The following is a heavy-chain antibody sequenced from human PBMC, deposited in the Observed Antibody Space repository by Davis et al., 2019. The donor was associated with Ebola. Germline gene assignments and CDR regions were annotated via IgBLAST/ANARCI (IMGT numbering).Heavy chain of an antibody. Sequence: KVSCKGSGYSFTNYWIAWVRQMPGKGLEWMGIIYAGDFDARYSPSFEGQFTISVDRYLTTVYLQWSRLKASDTAIYYCARQESLYGYIDYWGQGTLVTVSS. CDR2: IYAGDFDA. D-gene: IGHD5-24*01. J-gene: IGHJ4*02. CDR3: ARQESLYGYIDY. V-gene: IGHV5-51*01. CDR1: GYSFTNYW.